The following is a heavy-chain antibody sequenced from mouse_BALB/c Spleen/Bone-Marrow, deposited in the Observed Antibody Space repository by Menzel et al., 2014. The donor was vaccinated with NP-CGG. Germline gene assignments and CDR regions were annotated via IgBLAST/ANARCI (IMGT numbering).Heavy chain of an antibody. CDR3: AAYYYGSSYGVAY. Sequence: EVHLVESGAELVQPGASVKLSCTVSGFNIKDTYMPWVKPRPEQGLEWIGRIDPANGITKYDPKFQGKTTITADTSSNTDYLHLSSLTSEDTAVYYCAAYYYGSSYGVAYWGQGTLVTVSA. CDR2: IDPANGIT. CDR1: GFNIKDTY. J-gene: IGHJ3*01. V-gene: IGHV14-3*02. D-gene: IGHD1-1*01.